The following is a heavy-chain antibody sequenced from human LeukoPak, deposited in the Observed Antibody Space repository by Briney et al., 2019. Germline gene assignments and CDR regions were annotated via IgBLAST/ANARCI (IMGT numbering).Heavy chain of an antibody. J-gene: IGHJ4*02. CDR2: IRYDGSNK. V-gene: IGHV3-30*02. Sequence: PGGSLRLSCAASGFTFSSYGMHGARQAPGEGLEGVAFIRYDGSNKYYADSVKGRFTISRDTSTNTLYLQMNSVRAEDTAVYYCAKDRKVYGDPRLFDYWGQGTLVTVSS. CDR3: AKDRKVYGDPRLFDY. D-gene: IGHD4-17*01. CDR1: GFTFSSYG.